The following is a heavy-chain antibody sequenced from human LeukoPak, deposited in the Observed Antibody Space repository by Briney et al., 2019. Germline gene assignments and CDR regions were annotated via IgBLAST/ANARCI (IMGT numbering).Heavy chain of an antibody. CDR1: GDSISSNNYY. D-gene: IGHD3-10*01. CDR3: ARDLLPYF. Sequence: PSETLSLTCIVSGDSISSNNYYWGWIRQPPGKGLEWLGSIYYTGTTYNNPSLKSRVTISVDTSKNQFSLKLSSVTAADTAVYYCARDLLPYFWGQGTLVIVSP. V-gene: IGHV4-39*07. CDR2: IYYTGTT. J-gene: IGHJ4*02.